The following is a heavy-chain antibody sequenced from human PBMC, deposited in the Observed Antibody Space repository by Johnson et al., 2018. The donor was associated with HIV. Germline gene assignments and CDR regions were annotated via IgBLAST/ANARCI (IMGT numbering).Heavy chain of an antibody. CDR3: ASDGRDLGTRVSFDV. Sequence: MLLVESGGGVVQPGRSLRLSCAASGFTFSSYWMSWVRQAPGKGLEWVANIKQDGSNKYYADSVKGRFTISRDNSKNMVYLQMNSLRPEDTAVYYCASDGRDLGTRVSFDVWGQGTVVTVSS. CDR1: GFTFSSYW. V-gene: IGHV3-7*04. CDR2: IKQDGSNK. J-gene: IGHJ3*01. D-gene: IGHD2-21*02.